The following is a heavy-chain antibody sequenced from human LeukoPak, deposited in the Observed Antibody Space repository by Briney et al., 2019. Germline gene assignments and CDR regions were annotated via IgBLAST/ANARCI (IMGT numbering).Heavy chain of an antibody. D-gene: IGHD5-12*01. V-gene: IGHV4-59*01. Sequence: SEALSLTCTVSGDSIGSYYWSWIRQPPGKELEWIGYVYYTGSTNYNPSLKSRVTISVDTSKNQFSLKPRSVTAADTAIYYCARGYNFIYYFDYWGQGSLATVSS. J-gene: IGHJ4*02. CDR1: GDSIGSYY. CDR3: ARGYNFIYYFDY. CDR2: VYYTGST.